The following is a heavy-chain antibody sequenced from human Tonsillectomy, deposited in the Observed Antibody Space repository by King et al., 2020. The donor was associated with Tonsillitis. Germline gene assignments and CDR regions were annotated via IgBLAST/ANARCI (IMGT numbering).Heavy chain of an antibody. J-gene: IGHJ4*02. Sequence: VQLVESGGGVVQPGRSLRLSCAASGFTFSSYGMHWVRQASGKGLEWGAVIFYVGSNDFYSYSVKGRFTISRDNSKNTLYVQMNSLRAEDTAVYYCAKDSSSSQYYLDDWGQGTLVTVSA. CDR2: IFYVGSND. CDR3: AKDSSSSQYYLDD. D-gene: IGHD6-6*01. V-gene: IGHV3-30*18. CDR1: GFTFSSYG.